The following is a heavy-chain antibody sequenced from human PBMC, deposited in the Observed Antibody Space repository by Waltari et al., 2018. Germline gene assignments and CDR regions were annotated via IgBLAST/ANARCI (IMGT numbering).Heavy chain of an antibody. Sequence: QVQLVQSGAEVKKPGSSVKVSCKASGGTFSSYAISWVRQAPGQGLEWMVGNSPIFGTANYGQKVQGSVTSTAYESTSTAYMELSSLRSEDTAVYYCARGGDSSGYYYSSAAFDIWGQGTMVTVSS. D-gene: IGHD3-22*01. CDR1: GGTFSSYA. J-gene: IGHJ3*02. V-gene: IGHV1-69*12. CDR3: ARGGDSSGYYYSSAAFDI. CDR2: NSPIFGTA.